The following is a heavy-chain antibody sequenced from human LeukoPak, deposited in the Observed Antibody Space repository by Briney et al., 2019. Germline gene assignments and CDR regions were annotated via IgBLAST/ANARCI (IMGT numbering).Heavy chain of an antibody. CDR2: ISGSGGTI. D-gene: IGHD1-26*01. J-gene: IGHJ4*02. V-gene: IGHV3-23*01. CDR1: GFTFTRYG. CDR3: ARVGRGATPGY. Sequence: GGSLRLSCAASGFTFTRYGMSWVRQAPGKGLEWVSAISGSGGTIYYGDSVKGRFTISRDNAENSLYLQMNSLRAEDTAVYYCARVGRGATPGYWGQGTLVTVSS.